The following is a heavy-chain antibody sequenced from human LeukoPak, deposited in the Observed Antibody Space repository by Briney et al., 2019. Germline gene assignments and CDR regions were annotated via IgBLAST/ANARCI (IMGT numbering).Heavy chain of an antibody. Sequence: GESLKISCKASGYTFNNYWIGWVCQMPRRGLEWMGMLYPDGSATTYHPSFEGRVTISADKSVTTAYLEWNSLKASDTALYYCVRQGLQSGTYPAYWGPGTLVTVSS. CDR3: VRQGLQSGTYPAY. CDR2: LYPDGSAT. J-gene: IGHJ4*02. V-gene: IGHV5-51*01. D-gene: IGHD1-26*01. CDR1: GYTFNNYW.